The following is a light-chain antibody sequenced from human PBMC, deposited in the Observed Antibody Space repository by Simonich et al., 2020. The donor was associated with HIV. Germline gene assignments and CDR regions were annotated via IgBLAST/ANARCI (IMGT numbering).Light chain of an antibody. CDR3: MQTLQTPFT. CDR2: LGS. CDR1: QSLLHSNGYKY. J-gene: IGKJ3*01. Sequence: DIVMTQSPLSLPVTPGEPASISCRSSQSLLHSNGYKYLDWYLQKPGPSPQLLIYLGSNRASGVPDRFSGSGSGTDFTLKISRVEAEDVGVYYCMQTLQTPFTFGPGTKVDIK. V-gene: IGKV2-28*01.